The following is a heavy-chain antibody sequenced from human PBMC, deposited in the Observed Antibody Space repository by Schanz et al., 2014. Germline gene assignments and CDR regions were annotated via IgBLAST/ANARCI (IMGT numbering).Heavy chain of an antibody. V-gene: IGHV1-69*08. D-gene: IGHD3-22*01. CDR2: IVPIAGIT. CDR3: AREVGLYDRGWFDP. J-gene: IGHJ5*02. Sequence: QVHLVQSGAEVKKPGSSVKVSCKASGGTFSSDTFSWVRQAPGQGLEWMGRIVPIAGITNYAQRFQGRVTITADKSSDTAYMELSSLRSEDTAVYYCAREVGLYDRGWFDPWGQGTLDTVSS. CDR1: GGTFSSDT.